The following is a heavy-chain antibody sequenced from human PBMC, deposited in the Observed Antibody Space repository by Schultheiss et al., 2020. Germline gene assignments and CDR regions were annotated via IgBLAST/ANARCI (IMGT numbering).Heavy chain of an antibody. CDR2: IYYSGST. J-gene: IGHJ4*02. V-gene: IGHV4-39*01. Sequence: SETLSLTCTVSGGSISSSSYYWGWIRQPPGKGLEWIGSIYYSGSTYYNPSLKSRVTISVDTSKNQFSLKLSSVTAADTAVYYCARVYSSGWYSLDYWGQGTLVIVSS. D-gene: IGHD6-19*01. CDR3: ARVYSSGWYSLDY. CDR1: GGSISSSSYY.